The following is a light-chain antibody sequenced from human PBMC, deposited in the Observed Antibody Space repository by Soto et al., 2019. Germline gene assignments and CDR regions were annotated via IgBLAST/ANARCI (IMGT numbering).Light chain of an antibody. CDR1: SSNIGAGYD. CDR2: VNN. CDR3: QSYDTSLSVIL. J-gene: IGLJ2*01. V-gene: IGLV1-40*01. Sequence: QAVVTQPPSVSGAPGQRVTISCSGSSSNIGAGYDVHWYQQLPGTAPKLLIYVNNSRPSGVPDRISGSKSGSSASLAITGLQAEDEAEYFCQSYDTSLSVILFGGGTKLTVL.